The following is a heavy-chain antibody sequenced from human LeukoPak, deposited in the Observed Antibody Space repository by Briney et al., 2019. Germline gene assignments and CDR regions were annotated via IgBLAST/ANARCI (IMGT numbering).Heavy chain of an antibody. CDR3: ARCLRTRVPAAIADAFDI. CDR1: GYTFTSYG. CDR2: ISAYNGNT. J-gene: IGHJ3*02. D-gene: IGHD2-2*01. V-gene: IGHV1-18*01. Sequence: GASVKVSCKASGYTFTSYGISWVRQAPGQGLEWMGWISAYNGNTNYAQKLQGRVTMTTDTSTSTAYMELRSLRSEDTAVYYCARCLRTRVPAAIADAFDIWGQGTMVTVSS.